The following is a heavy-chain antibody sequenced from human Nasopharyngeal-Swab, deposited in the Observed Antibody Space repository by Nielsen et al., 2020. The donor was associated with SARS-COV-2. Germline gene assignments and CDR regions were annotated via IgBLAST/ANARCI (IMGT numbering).Heavy chain of an antibody. CDR1: GFTFSSYS. Sequence: GSLRLSCAASGFTFSSYSMNWVRQAPGKGLEWVSSISSSSSYIYYADSVKGRFTISRDNAKNSLYLQMNSLRAEDTAVYYCARDRVVYYDSSGYFGYWGQGTLVTVSS. V-gene: IGHV3-21*01. D-gene: IGHD3-22*01. J-gene: IGHJ4*02. CDR3: ARDRVVYYDSSGYFGY. CDR2: ISSSSSYI.